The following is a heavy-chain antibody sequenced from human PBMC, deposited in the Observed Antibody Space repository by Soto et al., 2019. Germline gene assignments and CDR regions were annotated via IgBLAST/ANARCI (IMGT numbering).Heavy chain of an antibody. CDR3: ARAAPFLTGGDYYYGMDV. Sequence: QVQLQESGPGLVKPSQTLSLTCTVSGGSISSGGYYWSWIRQHPGKGLEWIGYIYYSGSTYYNPSLTSRVTISVDTSNNQFSLKLSSVTAADTAVYYCARAAPFLTGGDYYYGMDVWGQGTTVTVSS. J-gene: IGHJ6*02. CDR1: GGSISSGGYY. V-gene: IGHV4-31*03. D-gene: IGHD7-27*01. CDR2: IYYSGST.